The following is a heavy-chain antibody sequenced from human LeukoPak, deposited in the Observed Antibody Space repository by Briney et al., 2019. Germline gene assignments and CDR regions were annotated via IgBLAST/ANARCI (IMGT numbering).Heavy chain of an antibody. CDR1: GYTFTSYG. CDR2: ISAYNGNT. Sequence: ASVKVSCKASGYTFTSYGISWVRQAPGQGLEWMGWISAYNGNTNYAQKLQGRVTMTTDTSTSTAYMELRSLRSDDTAVYYCARVQLWPPEGHMDVWGKGTTVTVSS. V-gene: IGHV1-18*01. D-gene: IGHD5-18*01. CDR3: ARVQLWPPEGHMDV. J-gene: IGHJ6*04.